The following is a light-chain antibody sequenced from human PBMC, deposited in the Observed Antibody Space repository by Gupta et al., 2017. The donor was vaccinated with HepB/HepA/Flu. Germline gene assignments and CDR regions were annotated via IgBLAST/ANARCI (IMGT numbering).Light chain of an antibody. CDR1: QSVSSN. V-gene: IGKV3-15*01. Sequence: ELVMTQSPATLSVSPGERATLACRASQSVSSNLAWYQQKPGQAPRLLIYGASTRATGIPARFSGSGSGTEFTLTISSLQSEDFAVYYCQHDNNWPLTFGRGTKVEIK. CDR3: QHDNNWPLT. CDR2: GAS. J-gene: IGKJ4*01.